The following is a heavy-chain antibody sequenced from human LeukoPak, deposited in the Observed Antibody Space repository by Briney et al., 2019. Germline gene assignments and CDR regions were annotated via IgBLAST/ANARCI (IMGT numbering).Heavy chain of an antibody. J-gene: IGHJ3*01. Sequence: SETLSLTCTVSGGSISSSTYYWAWVRQPPGKGLEWIGSINYSGGTYYNPSLKSRVTISVDTSKIQFSLKLNSVTAADTAVYFCARLYPRPEEYCSGFCCYYDGFDVWGQGTMVTVSS. CDR2: INYSGGT. D-gene: IGHD2-15*01. CDR3: ARLYPRPEEYCSGFCCYYDGFDV. V-gene: IGHV4-39*01. CDR1: GGSISSSTYY.